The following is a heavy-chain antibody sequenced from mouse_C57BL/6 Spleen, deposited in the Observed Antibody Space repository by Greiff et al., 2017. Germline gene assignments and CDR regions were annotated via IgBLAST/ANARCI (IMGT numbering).Heavy chain of an antibody. CDR2: LDPSDSYT. V-gene: IGHV1-69*01. D-gene: IGHD1-1*01. Sequence: QVQLQQPGAELVMPGASVKLSCKASGYTFTSYWMHWVKQRPGQGLEWIGELDPSDSYTNYNQKLKGKSTLTVDKSSSTAYMQLSSLTSADSAVYYCARSGITTVVAKAYYFDYWGQGTTLTVSS. CDR1: GYTFTSYW. J-gene: IGHJ2*01. CDR3: ARSGITTVVAKAYYFDY.